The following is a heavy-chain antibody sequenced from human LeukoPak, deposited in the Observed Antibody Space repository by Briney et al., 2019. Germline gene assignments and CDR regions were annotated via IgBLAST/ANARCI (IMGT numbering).Heavy chain of an antibody. Sequence: GGSLRLSCAASGFSFSSYGMHWVRRAPGKGLEWVAVISYDGSNKYYADSVKGRFTISRDNSKNTLYLQMNSLRAEDTAVYYCAKDRGFRCSSTSCYTGPLDYWGQGTLVTVSS. V-gene: IGHV3-30*18. D-gene: IGHD2-2*02. J-gene: IGHJ4*02. CDR3: AKDRGFRCSSTSCYTGPLDY. CDR1: GFSFSSYG. CDR2: ISYDGSNK.